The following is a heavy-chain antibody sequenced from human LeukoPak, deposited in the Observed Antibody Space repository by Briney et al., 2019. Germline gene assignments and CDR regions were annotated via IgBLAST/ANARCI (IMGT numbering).Heavy chain of an antibody. CDR1: GFTVSSNY. J-gene: IGHJ4*02. CDR3: TGNYYGSGSYADFDY. CDR2: IYSGGST. V-gene: IGHV3-53*01. D-gene: IGHD3-10*01. Sequence: GGSLRLSCAASGFTVSSNYMSWVRQAPGKGLEWVSVIYSGGSTYYADSVKGRFTISRDDSKNTAYLQMDSLKTEDTAVYYCTGNYYGSGSYADFDYWGQGTLVTVSS.